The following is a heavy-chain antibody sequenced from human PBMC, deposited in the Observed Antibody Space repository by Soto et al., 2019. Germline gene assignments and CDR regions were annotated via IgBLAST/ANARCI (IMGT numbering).Heavy chain of an antibody. D-gene: IGHD5-18*01. CDR2: IIPIFGTA. Sequence: QVQLVQSGAEVKKPGSSVKVSCKASGGTFSSYAISWVRQAPGQGLEWMGGIIPIFGTANYAQKFQGRVTITADESTSTAYMELSSLRSEDTAVHYCTRPIEVETAMVATRWPYYYCGMDVWGQGTTVTVSS. CDR1: GGTFSSYA. CDR3: TRPIEVETAMVATRWPYYYCGMDV. V-gene: IGHV1-69*01. J-gene: IGHJ6*02.